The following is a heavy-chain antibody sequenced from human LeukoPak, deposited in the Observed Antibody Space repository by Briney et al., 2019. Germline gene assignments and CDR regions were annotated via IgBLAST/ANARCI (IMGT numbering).Heavy chain of an antibody. CDR3: ARATMVRGVSDAFDI. CDR2: IYHSGST. CDR1: GGSISSSNW. J-gene: IGHJ3*02. D-gene: IGHD3-10*01. V-gene: IGHV4-4*02. Sequence: SGTLSLTCAVSGGSISSSNWWSWVRQPPGKGLEWIVEIYHSGSTNYSPSLKSRVTISVDKSKNQFSLKLSSVTAADTAVYYCARATMVRGVSDAFDIWGQGTMVTVSS.